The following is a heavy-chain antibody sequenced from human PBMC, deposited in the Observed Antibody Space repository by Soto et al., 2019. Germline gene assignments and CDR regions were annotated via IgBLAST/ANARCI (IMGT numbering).Heavy chain of an antibody. CDR3: ARPQSEGVSNYSFRYGMGV. V-gene: IGHV1-46*01. Sequence: ASVKVSCKTSGYTFTTYYIHWVRQAPGQGLEWMGIIDPSAGSTTFAQKFRGRVTMTRDTSTSTVYMEVSSLRSEDTAVYYCARPQSEGVSNYSFRYGMGVWGQGTTVTVSS. J-gene: IGHJ6*02. CDR2: IDPSAGST. CDR1: GYTFTTYY. D-gene: IGHD2-8*01.